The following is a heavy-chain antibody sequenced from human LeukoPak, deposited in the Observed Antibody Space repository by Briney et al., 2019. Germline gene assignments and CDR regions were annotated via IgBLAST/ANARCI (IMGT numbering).Heavy chain of an antibody. V-gene: IGHV3-11*04. CDR3: ARDRRLDIVVVPAAMPDAFDI. CDR2: ISSSGSTI. Sequence: GGSLRLSCAASGFTFSDYYMSWIRQAPGKGLEWVSYISSSGSTIYYADSVKGRFTISRDNAKNSLYLQMNSLRAEDTAVYYCARDRRLDIVVVPAAMPDAFDIWGQGTMVTVSS. CDR1: GFTFSDYY. J-gene: IGHJ3*02. D-gene: IGHD2-2*03.